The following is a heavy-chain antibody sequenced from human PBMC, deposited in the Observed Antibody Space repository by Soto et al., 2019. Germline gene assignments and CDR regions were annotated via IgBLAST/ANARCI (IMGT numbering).Heavy chain of an antibody. CDR3: AGLVTAPFYGMDV. CDR2: IIPILGIA. V-gene: IGHV1-69*02. Sequence: QVQLVQSGAEVKKPGSSVKVSCKASGGTFSSYTISWVRQAPGQGLEWMGRIIPILGIANYAQKFQGRVTITADKSTSTSYLELSSLRSEDTAVYYCAGLVTAPFYGMDVWGQGTTVTVSS. CDR1: GGTFSSYT. J-gene: IGHJ6*02. D-gene: IGHD2-21*02.